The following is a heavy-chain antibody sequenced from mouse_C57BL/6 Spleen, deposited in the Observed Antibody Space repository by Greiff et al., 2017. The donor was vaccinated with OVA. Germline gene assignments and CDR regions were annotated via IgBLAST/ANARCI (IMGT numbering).Heavy chain of an antibody. J-gene: IGHJ2*01. CDR3: ARGRLYDYDY. V-gene: IGHV1-52*01. Sequence: QVQLKQPGAELVRPGSSVKLSCKASGYTFTSYWMHWVKQRPIQGLEWIGNIDPSDSETHYNQKFKDKATLTVDKSSSTAYMQLSSLTSEDSAVYYCARGRLYDYDYWGQGTTLTVSS. CDR1: GYTFTSYW. CDR2: IDPSDSET. D-gene: IGHD2-4*01.